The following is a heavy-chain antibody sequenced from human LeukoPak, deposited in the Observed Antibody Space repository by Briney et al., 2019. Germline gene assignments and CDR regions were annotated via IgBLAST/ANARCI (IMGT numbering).Heavy chain of an antibody. CDR3: AELGITMIGGV. J-gene: IGHJ6*04. D-gene: IGHD3-10*02. CDR1: GFTLSAYW. Sequence: GGSLRLSCAASGFTLSAYWMSWVRQTPDKGLEWVANIKQDGSEKYYVDSVKGRFTISRDNAKNSLYLQMNSLRAEDTAVYYCAELGITMIGGVWGKGTTVTISS. V-gene: IGHV3-7*01. CDR2: IKQDGSEK.